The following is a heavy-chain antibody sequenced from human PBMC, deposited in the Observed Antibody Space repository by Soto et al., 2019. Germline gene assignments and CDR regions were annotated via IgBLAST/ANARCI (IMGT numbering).Heavy chain of an antibody. V-gene: IGHV2-5*02. Sequence: QITLKESGPTLVKPTQTLTLTCTFSGFSLSSTRMAVGWIRQPPGKALEWLALIYWDDDKRYSPFLKSRLTIPNDTXXNQLVLTMSNMDPVDTARYYCAHIVVAGLGYYFDYWGQGTLVTVSS. CDR3: AHIVVAGLGYYFDY. J-gene: IGHJ4*02. CDR1: GFSLSSTRMA. D-gene: IGHD6-19*01. CDR2: IYWDDDK.